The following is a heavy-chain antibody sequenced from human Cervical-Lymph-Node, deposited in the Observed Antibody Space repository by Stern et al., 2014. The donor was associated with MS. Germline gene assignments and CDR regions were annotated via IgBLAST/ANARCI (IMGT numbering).Heavy chain of an antibody. CDR3: AKDDEDYYDRSGPNY. D-gene: IGHD3-22*01. J-gene: IGHJ4*02. CDR1: GFTFSSYG. CDR2: ISYDGSNK. V-gene: IGHV3-30*18. Sequence: VQLVESGGGVVQPGRSLRLSCAASGFTFSSYGMHWVRQAPGKGLAWVAVISYDGSNKYYADSVKGRFTISRDNSKKTLYLQMNSLRAEDTAVYYCAKDDEDYYDRSGPNYWGQGTLVTVSS.